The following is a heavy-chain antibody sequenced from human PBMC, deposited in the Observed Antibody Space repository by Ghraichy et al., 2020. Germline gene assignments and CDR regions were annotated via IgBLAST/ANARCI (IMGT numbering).Heavy chain of an antibody. CDR3: ARLPLFDP. V-gene: IGHV4-39*01. Sequence: GSLRLSCTVSGGSISSSSYYWGWIRQPPGKGLEWIGSIYYSGSTYYNPSLKSRVTISVDTSKNQFSLKLSSVTAADTAVYYCARLPLFDPWGQGTLVTVSS. CDR1: GGSISSSSYY. J-gene: IGHJ5*02. CDR2: IYYSGST.